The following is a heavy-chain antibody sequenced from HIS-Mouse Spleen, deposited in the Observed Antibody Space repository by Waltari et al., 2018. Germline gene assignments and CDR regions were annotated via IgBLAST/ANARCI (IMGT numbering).Heavy chain of an antibody. D-gene: IGHD3-22*01. CDR1: GFTCSISG. J-gene: IGHJ3*02. CDR2: ISYDGSNK. CDR3: AKDRLYDSSGYYFDAFDI. Sequence: QVQLVESGGGVVQTGRSLRLSCAASGFTCSISGTYWVRQAPGKGLEWVAVISYDGSNKYYADSVKGRFTISRDNSKNTLYLQMNSLRAEDTAVYYCAKDRLYDSSGYYFDAFDIWGQGTMVTVSS. V-gene: IGHV3-30*18.